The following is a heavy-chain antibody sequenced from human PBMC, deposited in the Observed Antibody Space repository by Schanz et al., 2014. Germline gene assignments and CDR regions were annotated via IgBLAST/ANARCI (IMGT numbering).Heavy chain of an antibody. CDR3: AKVEVTKARAFDI. Sequence: QVQLVESGGGVVQPGGSLRLFCAASGFTFSSYGMHWVRQAPGKGLEWVTSIQYDGSNKYYTDSVKGRFTISRDNSKNTLFLQMNTLRAEDTAVYYCAKVEVTKARAFDIWGQGTVVTVSS. J-gene: IGHJ3*02. V-gene: IGHV3-30*02. D-gene: IGHD4-17*01. CDR1: GFTFSSYG. CDR2: IQYDGSNK.